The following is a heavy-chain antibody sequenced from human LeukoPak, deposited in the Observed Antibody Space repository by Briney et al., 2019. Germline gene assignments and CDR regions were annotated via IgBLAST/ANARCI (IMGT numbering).Heavy chain of an antibody. J-gene: IGHJ4*02. D-gene: IGHD5-24*01. Sequence: GASVKVSCKVSGYTPTELSMHWVRQAPGKGLEWMGGFDPEDGETIYAQKFQGRVTMTEDTSTDTAYMELSSLRSEDTAVYYCAREVYTEEMATIPFDYWGQGTLVTVSS. CDR2: FDPEDGET. V-gene: IGHV1-24*01. CDR1: GYTPTELS. CDR3: AREVYTEEMATIPFDY.